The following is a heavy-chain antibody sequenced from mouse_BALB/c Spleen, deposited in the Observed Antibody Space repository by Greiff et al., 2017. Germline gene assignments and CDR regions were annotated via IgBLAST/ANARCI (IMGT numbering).Heavy chain of an antibody. Sequence: VKLVESGPGLVQPSQSLSITCTVSGFSLTSYGVHWVRQSPGKGLEWLGVIWSGGSTDYNAAFISRLSISKDNSKSQVFFKMNSLQADDTAIYYCARNLDDYDGFAYWGQGTLVTVSA. V-gene: IGHV2-4-1*01. J-gene: IGHJ3*01. CDR1: GFSLTSYG. CDR2: IWSGGST. D-gene: IGHD2-4*01. CDR3: ARNLDDYDGFAY.